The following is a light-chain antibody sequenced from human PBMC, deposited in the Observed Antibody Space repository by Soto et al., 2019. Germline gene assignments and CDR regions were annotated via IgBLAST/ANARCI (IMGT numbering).Light chain of an antibody. CDR3: QQYHNWPPLT. Sequence: EIVMTQSPATLSVSPGERATLSCRASQSVSSNLAWYQQKPGQAPRLLIYGASTRATGIPARFSGSGSGTEFILTISSLQSEDFAVYYCQQYHNWPPLTFGGGTKVEVK. CDR1: QSVSSN. V-gene: IGKV3D-15*01. CDR2: GAS. J-gene: IGKJ4*01.